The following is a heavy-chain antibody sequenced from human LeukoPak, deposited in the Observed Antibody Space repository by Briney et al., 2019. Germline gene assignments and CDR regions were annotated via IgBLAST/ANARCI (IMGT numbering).Heavy chain of an antibody. CDR1: GFTFSSYN. V-gene: IGHV3-48*02. Sequence: GGSLRLSCAASGFTFSSYNMNWARQAPGKGLEWVSYISSSSSTKYYADSVKGRFTISRDNAKNSLDLQMNSLRDEDTAVYYCARLPYGDNDYWGQGTLVTVSS. J-gene: IGHJ4*02. CDR2: ISSSSSTK. D-gene: IGHD4-17*01. CDR3: ARLPYGDNDY.